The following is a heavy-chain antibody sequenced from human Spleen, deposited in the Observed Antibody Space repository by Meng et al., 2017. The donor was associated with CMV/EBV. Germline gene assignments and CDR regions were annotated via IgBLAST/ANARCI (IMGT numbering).Heavy chain of an antibody. CDR2: IKQDGSEK. J-gene: IGHJ4*02. D-gene: IGHD5-24*01. V-gene: IGHV3-7*01. Sequence: GGSLRLSCTVSGFTFSSYWMSWVRQAPGKGLEWVANIKQDGSEKYYVDSVKGRFTISRDNAKQSLYLQMNSLRAEDTAVYYCAKDSFVDGYRGQFDYWGQGTLVTVSS. CDR3: AKDSFVDGYRGQFDY. CDR1: GFTFSSYW.